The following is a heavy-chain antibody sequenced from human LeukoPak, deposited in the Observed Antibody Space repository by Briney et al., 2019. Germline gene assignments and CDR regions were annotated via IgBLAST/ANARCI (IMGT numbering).Heavy chain of an antibody. CDR2: ISSSGGAT. CDR1: GFTFSNYA. J-gene: IGHJ4*02. CDR3: ARNFDY. D-gene: IGHD2/OR15-2a*01. Sequence: PGGSLRLSGAASGFTFSNYAMNWVRQAPAKGLEWVSAISSSGGATYYADSVKGRFTISRDNSKNTLYLQMSSLRAEDTAVYYCARNFDYWGQGTLVTVSS. V-gene: IGHV3-23*01.